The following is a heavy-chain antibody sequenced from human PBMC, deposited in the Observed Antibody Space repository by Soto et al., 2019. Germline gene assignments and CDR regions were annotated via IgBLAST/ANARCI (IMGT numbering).Heavy chain of an antibody. CDR1: GGTFSSYA. D-gene: IGHD2-15*01. V-gene: IGHV1-69*13. Sequence: SVKVSCKASGGTFSSYAISWVRQAPGQGLEWMGGINPIFGTANYAQKFQGRVTITADESTSTAYMELSSLRSEDTAVYYCARRYCSGGSCYTTGDYYYYGMDVWGQGTTVTVSS. J-gene: IGHJ6*02. CDR2: INPIFGTA. CDR3: ARRYCSGGSCYTTGDYYYYGMDV.